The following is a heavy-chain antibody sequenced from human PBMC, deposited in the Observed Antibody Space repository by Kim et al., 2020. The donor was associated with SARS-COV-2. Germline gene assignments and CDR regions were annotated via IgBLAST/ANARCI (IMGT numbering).Heavy chain of an antibody. CDR1: GYTFTSYY. Sequence: ASVKVSCKASGYTFTSYYMHWVRQAPGQGLEWMGIINPSGGSTSYAQKFQGRVTMTRDTSTSTVYMELSSLRSEDTAVYYCARDPRFWSGYYSYMDVWGKGTTVTVSS. CDR3: ARDPRFWSGYYSYMDV. V-gene: IGHV1-46*01. J-gene: IGHJ6*03. D-gene: IGHD3-3*01. CDR2: INPSGGST.